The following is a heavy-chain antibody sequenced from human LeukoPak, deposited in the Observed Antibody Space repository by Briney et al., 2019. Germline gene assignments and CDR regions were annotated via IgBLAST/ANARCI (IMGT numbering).Heavy chain of an antibody. Sequence: ASLKVSCTASGYTFTSYSITWVRQAPGQGLEWMAWISTFNGNTKYAQKFQGRVTMTTDTSTSTAYMELRSLRSDDTAVYYCARGNWNDPKVHSDYWGQGTLVTVSS. CDR2: ISTFNGNT. CDR3: ARGNWNDPKVHSDY. J-gene: IGHJ4*02. CDR1: GYTFTSYS. D-gene: IGHD1-1*01. V-gene: IGHV1-18*01.